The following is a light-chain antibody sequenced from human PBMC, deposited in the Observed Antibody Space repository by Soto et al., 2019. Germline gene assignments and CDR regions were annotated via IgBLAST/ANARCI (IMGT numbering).Light chain of an antibody. CDR3: QQFNNFPLT. Sequence: AIQLTQSPSSLSASVGDRVTITCRSSQGISSALALYQQKTGKAPKLLIYDASSLESGVPSRFSGSGSGTNFTLIISSMQPEDFATYYCQQFNNFPLTFGGGTKVEIK. J-gene: IGKJ4*01. CDR2: DAS. V-gene: IGKV1D-13*01. CDR1: QGISSA.